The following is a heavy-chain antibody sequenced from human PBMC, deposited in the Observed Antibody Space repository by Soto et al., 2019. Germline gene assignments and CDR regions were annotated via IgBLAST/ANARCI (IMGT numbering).Heavy chain of an antibody. Sequence: SETLSLTCTVSGGSISSGGYYWNWIRQHPGKGLEWIGYIHYSGSTSYNPSLKSRVAISVDTSKNQFSLKLSSVTAADTAVYYCARQHYYDSSGYYTWNWGQGTLVTVSS. CDR2: IHYSGST. CDR3: ARQHYYDSSGYYTWN. CDR1: GGSISSGGYY. J-gene: IGHJ4*02. V-gene: IGHV4-61*08. D-gene: IGHD3-22*01.